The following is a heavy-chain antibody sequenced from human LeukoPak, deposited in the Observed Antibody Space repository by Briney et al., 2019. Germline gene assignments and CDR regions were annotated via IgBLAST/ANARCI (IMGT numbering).Heavy chain of an antibody. D-gene: IGHD6-19*01. V-gene: IGHV3-23*01. J-gene: IGHJ4*02. CDR1: GFTFSSYA. Sequence: GGSLRLSCAASGFTFSSYAMSWVRQAPGKGLEWVSATSGSGGSTYYADSVKGRFTISRDNSKNTLYLQMNSLRAKDTAVYYCAKAYSSGWYYFDYWGQGTLVTVSS. CDR3: AKAYSSGWYYFDY. CDR2: TSGSGGST.